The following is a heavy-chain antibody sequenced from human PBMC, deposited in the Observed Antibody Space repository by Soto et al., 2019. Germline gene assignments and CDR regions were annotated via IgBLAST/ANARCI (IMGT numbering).Heavy chain of an antibody. CDR2: IIPLFRTP. CDR3: ARDNDRLQLGGNYYYIMDV. D-gene: IGHD4-4*01. Sequence: QVQLVQSGAEVKEPGSSVKVSCKASGGTFSSYAISWVRQAPGQGLEWMGGIIPLFRTPDYAQKFQGRVTITADEPTSTAYMELSSLRFDDTAVYYCARDNDRLQLGGNYYYIMDVWGQGNTITVSS. V-gene: IGHV1-69*12. CDR1: GGTFSSYA. J-gene: IGHJ6*02.